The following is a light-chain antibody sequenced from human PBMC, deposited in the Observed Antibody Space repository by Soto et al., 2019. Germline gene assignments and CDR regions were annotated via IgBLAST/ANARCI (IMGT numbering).Light chain of an antibody. CDR2: AAS. J-gene: IGKJ4*01. V-gene: IGKV1-12*01. CDR1: QGINIW. CDR3: QHTNTFPLT. Sequence: DIQMTQSQSSVAASAGDRVTITCRASQGINIWLAWYQQKPGKAPKLLIYAASSLQRGVPSRFSGSGSGTDFTLTINSLQPEDFATYYCQHTNTFPLTFGGGTKVEIK.